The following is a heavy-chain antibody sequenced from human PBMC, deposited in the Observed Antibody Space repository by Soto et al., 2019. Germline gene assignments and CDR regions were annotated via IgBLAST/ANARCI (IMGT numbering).Heavy chain of an antibody. Sequence: SETLSLTCTVSGGSISSYYWSWIRQPPGKGLEWIGYIYYSGSTNYNPSLKSRVTISIDTSKNQVSLKVNSVTAADTAVYYCARDHPHSYGVYYFDYWGQGTPVTVSS. V-gene: IGHV4-59*01. CDR1: GGSISSYY. J-gene: IGHJ4*02. D-gene: IGHD5-18*01. CDR2: IYYSGST. CDR3: ARDHPHSYGVYYFDY.